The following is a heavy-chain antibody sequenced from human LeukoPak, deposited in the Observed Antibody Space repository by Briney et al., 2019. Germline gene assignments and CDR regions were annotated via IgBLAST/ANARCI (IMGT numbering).Heavy chain of an antibody. CDR2: ISSSSNTI. J-gene: IGHJ6*02. CDR1: GFTFSRYE. V-gene: IGHV3-48*02. Sequence: GGSLRLSCAASGFTFSRYEMNWVRQAPGKGLEWVSYISSSSNTIYYADSVKGRFTISRDNAKNGLFLQMNSLRDEDTAVYYCARETVVVVVAATPLKYDFYGMDVWGQGTTVTVSS. CDR3: ARETVVVVVAATPLKYDFYGMDV. D-gene: IGHD2-15*01.